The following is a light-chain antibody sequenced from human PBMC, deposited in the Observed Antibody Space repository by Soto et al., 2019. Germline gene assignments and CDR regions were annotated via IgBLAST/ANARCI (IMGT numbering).Light chain of an antibody. CDR1: QSVSSY. CDR2: DAS. CDR3: QQRSIWLT. V-gene: IGKV3-11*01. J-gene: IGKJ4*01. Sequence: EIVLTQSPATLSLSPGERATLSCRASQSVSSYLAWCQQKTGQAPRLLIYDASNRATGIPARFSVRGSVTDFTLTISSLEPEDFAVYYCQQRSIWLTFGGGTKVEIK.